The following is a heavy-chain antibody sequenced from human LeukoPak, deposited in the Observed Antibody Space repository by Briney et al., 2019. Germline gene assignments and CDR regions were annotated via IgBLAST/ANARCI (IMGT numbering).Heavy chain of an antibody. Sequence: SETLTLTCTVSGGSISSYYWSWIRQPPGKGLEWIGYIYYSGSTNYNPSLKSRVTISVETSKNQFSLKLSSVTAAGTAVYYCAREKWTFDYWGQGALVTVSS. D-gene: IGHD1-26*01. CDR3: AREKWTFDY. CDR2: IYYSGST. V-gene: IGHV4-59*01. CDR1: GGSISSYY. J-gene: IGHJ4*02.